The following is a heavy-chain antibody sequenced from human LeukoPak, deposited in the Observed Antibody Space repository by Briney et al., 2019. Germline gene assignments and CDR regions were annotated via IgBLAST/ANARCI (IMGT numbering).Heavy chain of an antibody. J-gene: IGHJ5*02. CDR2: IYHSGST. Sequence: SETLSLTCTVSGYSISSGYYWGWIRQPPGKGLEWIGSIYHSGSTYYNPSLKSRVTISVDTSKNQFSLKLSSVTAADTAVYYCARDFDYGDYARYNWFDPWGQGTLVTVSS. D-gene: IGHD4-17*01. CDR1: GYSISSGYY. V-gene: IGHV4-38-2*02. CDR3: ARDFDYGDYARYNWFDP.